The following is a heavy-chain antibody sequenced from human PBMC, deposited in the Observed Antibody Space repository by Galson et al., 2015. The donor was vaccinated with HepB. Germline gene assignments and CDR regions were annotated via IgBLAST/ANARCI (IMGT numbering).Heavy chain of an antibody. CDR3: AKDRFGPVAPAYFDY. J-gene: IGHJ4*02. D-gene: IGHD3-10*01. Sequence: SLRLSCAASGFTFSSYAMSWVRQAPGKGLEWVSAISGSGGSTYYADSVKGRFTISRDNSKNTLYLQMNSLRAEDTAVYYCAKDRFGPVAPAYFDYWGQGTLVTVSS. CDR1: GFTFSSYA. V-gene: IGHV3-23*01. CDR2: ISGSGGST.